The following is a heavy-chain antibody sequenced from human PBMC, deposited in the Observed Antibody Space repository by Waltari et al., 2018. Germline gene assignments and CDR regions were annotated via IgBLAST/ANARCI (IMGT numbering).Heavy chain of an antibody. CDR1: GFTFDDYA. CDR3: AKDIGGYSSSSYFDY. J-gene: IGHJ4*02. CDR2: ISWDGGRT. D-gene: IGHD6-6*01. Sequence: EVQLVESGGVVVQPGGSLRLSCAASGFTFDDYAMHWVRPAPGKGLEWVSLISWDGGRTYYAVSVKGLFTISRDNSKNSLYLQMNSLRAEDTALYYCAKDIGGYSSSSYFDYWGQGTLVTVSS. V-gene: IGHV3-43D*04.